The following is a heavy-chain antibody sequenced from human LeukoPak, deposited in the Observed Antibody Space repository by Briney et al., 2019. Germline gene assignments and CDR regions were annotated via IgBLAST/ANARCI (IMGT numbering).Heavy chain of an antibody. D-gene: IGHD3-10*01. CDR1: GGSISSYY. CDR2: IYTSGSI. CDR3: ARDSGTTGEVKFDP. J-gene: IGHJ5*02. V-gene: IGHV4-4*07. Sequence: SETLSLTCTVSGGSISSYYWSWIRQPAGKGLEWIGRIYTSGSITYNPSLKSRVSTSVDTSKNQFSLKPSSVTAADTAVYYCARDSGTTGEVKFDPWGQGTLVTVSS.